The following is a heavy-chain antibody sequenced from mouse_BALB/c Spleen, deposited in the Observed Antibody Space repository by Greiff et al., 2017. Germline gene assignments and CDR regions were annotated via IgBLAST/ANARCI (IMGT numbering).Heavy chain of an antibody. J-gene: IGHJ2*01. CDR3: ARGNYGY. Sequence: QVQLKQSAAELARPGASVKMSCKASGYTFTSYTMHWVKQRPGQGLEWIGYINPSSGYTEYNQKFKDKTTLTADKSSSTAYMQLSSLTSEDSAIYYCARGNYGYWGQGTTLTVSS. V-gene: IGHV1-4*02. CDR1: GYTFTSYT. D-gene: IGHD2-1*01. CDR2: INPSSGYT.